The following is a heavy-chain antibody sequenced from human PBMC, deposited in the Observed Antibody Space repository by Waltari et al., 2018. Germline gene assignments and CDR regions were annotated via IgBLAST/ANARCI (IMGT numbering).Heavy chain of an antibody. J-gene: IGHJ4*02. CDR3: ARDPWVMVAEPYYFDY. CDR2: ISYDGSNK. D-gene: IGHD2-21*01. Sequence: QVQLVESGGGVVHPGRSLRLSCAASGFTFSSYAMHWVRQAPGKGLEWVAVISYDGSNKYYADSVKGRFTISRDNSKNTLYLQMNSLRAEDTAVYYCARDPWVMVAEPYYFDYWGQGTLVTVSS. CDR1: GFTFSSYA. V-gene: IGHV3-30-3*01.